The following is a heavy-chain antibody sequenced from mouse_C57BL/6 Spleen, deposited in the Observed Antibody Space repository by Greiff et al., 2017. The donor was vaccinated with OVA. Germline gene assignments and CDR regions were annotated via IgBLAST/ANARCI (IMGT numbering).Heavy chain of an antibody. D-gene: IGHD2-1*01. CDR2: INPNSGTT. CDR3: ARSRDYGNYGGGYY. J-gene: IGHJ2*01. Sequence: EVQLVESGPELVKPGASVKISCKASGYSFTDYNMNWVKQSNGKSLEWIGVINPNSGTTSYNQKFKGKATLTVDQSSSTAYMQLNSLTSEDSAVYYCARSRDYGNYGGGYYWGQGTTLTVSS. V-gene: IGHV1-39*01. CDR1: GYSFTDYN.